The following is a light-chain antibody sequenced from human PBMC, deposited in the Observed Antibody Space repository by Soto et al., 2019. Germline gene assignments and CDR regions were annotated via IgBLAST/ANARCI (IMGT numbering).Light chain of an antibody. CDR3: SSTTTDRRI. CDR1: SSDVGAYNY. V-gene: IGLV2-14*01. Sequence: QSALTQPASVSGSPGQSITISCTGTSSDVGAYNYVSWYQQVPGRVPKLLIYGVSDRPSGVSNRFSGSKSGNTASLTISGLQAEDEGDYYCSSTTTDRRIFGTGTKVTVL. J-gene: IGLJ1*01. CDR2: GVS.